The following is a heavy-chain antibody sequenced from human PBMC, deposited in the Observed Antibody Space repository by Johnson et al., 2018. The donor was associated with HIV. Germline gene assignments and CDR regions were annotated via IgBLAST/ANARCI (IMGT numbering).Heavy chain of an antibody. CDR1: GFTFSSYA. CDR3: AKWGSGAVDAIGKAFDI. D-gene: IGHD6-19*01. J-gene: IGHJ3*02. Sequence: VQLVESGGGLVPPGGSLRLSCAASGFTFSSYAMSWVRPAPGKGLEWVSAISGSGGRTYYADSVTARFTISRDNSKNTLYLQMNSLRAEDTAVDYCAKWGSGAVDAIGKAFDIWGQGTMVTVSS. CDR2: ISGSGGRT. V-gene: IGHV3-23*04.